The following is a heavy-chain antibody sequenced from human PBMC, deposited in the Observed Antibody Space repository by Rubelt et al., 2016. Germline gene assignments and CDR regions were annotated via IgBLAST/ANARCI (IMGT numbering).Heavy chain of an antibody. D-gene: IGHD3-9*01. J-gene: IGHJ4*02. Sequence: PGKGLEWVSSISSSSSYIYYADSVKGRFTISRDNAKNSLYLQMNSLRAEDTAVYYCARDTKHSPYDILTGYAHYFDHWGQGTLVTVSS. CDR3: ARDTKHSPYDILTGYAHYFDH. V-gene: IGHV3-21*01. CDR2: ISSSSSYI.